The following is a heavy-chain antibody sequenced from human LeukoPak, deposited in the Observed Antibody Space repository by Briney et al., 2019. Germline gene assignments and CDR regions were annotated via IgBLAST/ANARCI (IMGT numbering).Heavy chain of an antibody. D-gene: IGHD3-3*01. CDR3: ATDRYYDFWSGYYHGY. V-gene: IGHV3-7*01. Sequence: PGGSLRLSCAASGFTFSSYWMSWVRQAPGKGLEWVANIKRDGSEKYYVDSVKGRFTISRDNAKNSLYLQMNSLRAEDTAVYYCATDRYYDFWSGYYHGYWGQGTLVTVSS. CDR2: IKRDGSEK. CDR1: GFTFSSYW. J-gene: IGHJ4*02.